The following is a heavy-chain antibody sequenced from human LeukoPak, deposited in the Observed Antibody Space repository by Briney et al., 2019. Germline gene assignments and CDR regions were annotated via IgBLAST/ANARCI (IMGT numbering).Heavy chain of an antibody. CDR3: ARLLPDKWRFFGDSSGYPEKIDY. D-gene: IGHD3-22*01. V-gene: IGHV4-39*01. CDR1: GGSTSSSSYY. CDR2: IYYSGST. Sequence: SETLSLTCTVSGGSTSSSSYYWGWIRQPPGKGLEWIGSIYYSGSTYYNPSLKSRVTISVDTSKNQFSLKLSSVTAADTAVYYCARLLPDKWRFFGDSSGYPEKIDYWGQGTLVTVSS. J-gene: IGHJ4*02.